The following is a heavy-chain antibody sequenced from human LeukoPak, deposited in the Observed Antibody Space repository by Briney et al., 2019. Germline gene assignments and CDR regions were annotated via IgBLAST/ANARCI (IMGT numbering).Heavy chain of an antibody. J-gene: IGHJ5*02. D-gene: IGHD3-3*01. CDR3: AAVLRFLEWLPRFDP. CDR1: GGSFSGYY. Sequence: SATLSLTCAVYGGSFSGYYWSWIRQPPEKGLEWIGSIYHSGSTYYNPSLKSRVTISVDTSKNQFSLKLSSVTAADTAVYYCAAVLRFLEWLPRFDPWGQGTLVTVSS. V-gene: IGHV4-34*01. CDR2: IYHSGST.